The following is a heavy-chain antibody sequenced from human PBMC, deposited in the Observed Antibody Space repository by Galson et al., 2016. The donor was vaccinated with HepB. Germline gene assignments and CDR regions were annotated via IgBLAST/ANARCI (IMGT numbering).Heavy chain of an antibody. D-gene: IGHD3-16*01. Sequence: SLRLPCAASGFTFSSYAMSWVRQAPGKGLEWVSAITASGGSTYYADSVKGRFTISRDNSKNTLYLQLNSLRAGDTAVYYCGKHGGFDYWGQGALVTVSS. J-gene: IGHJ4*02. CDR2: ITASGGST. CDR1: GFTFSSYA. V-gene: IGHV3-23*01. CDR3: GKHGGFDY.